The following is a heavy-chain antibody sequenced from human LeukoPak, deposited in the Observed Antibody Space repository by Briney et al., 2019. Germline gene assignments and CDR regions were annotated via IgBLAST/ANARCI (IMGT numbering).Heavy chain of an antibody. CDR2: INPNSGGT. V-gene: IGHV1-2*02. CDR3: ARVTSLRFLEMDV. Sequence: ASVKVSCKASGYTFTGYYMHWVRQAPGQGLEWMGWINPNSGGTNYAQKFQGRVTITRNTSISTAYMELSSLRSEDTAVYYCARVTSLRFLEMDVWGKGTTVTVSS. CDR1: GYTFTGYY. D-gene: IGHD3-3*01. J-gene: IGHJ6*04.